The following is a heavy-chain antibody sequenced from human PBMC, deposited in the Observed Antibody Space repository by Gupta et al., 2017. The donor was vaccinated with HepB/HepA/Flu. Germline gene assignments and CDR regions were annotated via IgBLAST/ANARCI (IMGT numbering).Heavy chain of an antibody. V-gene: IGHV3-30*18. CDR3: AKSRYDSSGYYSPGGMDV. J-gene: IGHJ6*02. Sequence: QVQLVESGGGVVQPGRSLRLSCAASGFTFSTYGMHWVRQAPGKGLEWVAVISYDGSNKYYADSVKGRFTISRDNSKNTLYLQMNSLRAEDTAVYYCAKSRYDSSGYYSPGGMDVWGQGTTVTVSS. CDR1: GFTFSTYG. CDR2: ISYDGSNK. D-gene: IGHD3-22*01.